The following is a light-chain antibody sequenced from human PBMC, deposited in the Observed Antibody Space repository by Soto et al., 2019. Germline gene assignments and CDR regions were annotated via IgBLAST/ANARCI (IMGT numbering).Light chain of an antibody. V-gene: IGKV1-9*01. CDR3: LQHNSYTRT. CDR2: KAS. J-gene: IGKJ1*01. Sequence: DIQLTQSPSLLSASVGDRVTITCRASQGINTYLGWYQYNPGKDPKLLIYKASSLESGVPSRFSGIVSGTEFTLTISSLHTEDCATYYGLQHNSYTRTFGQWTKVDIK. CDR1: QGINTY.